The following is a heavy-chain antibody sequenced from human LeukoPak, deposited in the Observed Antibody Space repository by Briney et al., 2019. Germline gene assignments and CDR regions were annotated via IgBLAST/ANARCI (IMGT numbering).Heavy chain of an antibody. CDR2: IYYSGST. D-gene: IGHD5-18*01. J-gene: IGHJ4*02. Sequence: SETLSLTCTVSGGSISSSSYYWGWIRQPPGKGLEWIGSIYYSGSTYYNLSLKSRVTISVDTSKNQFSLKLSSVTAADTAVYYCARQGKVGGYSYGIDYWGQGTLVTVSS. CDR1: GGSISSSSYY. V-gene: IGHV4-39*01. CDR3: ARQGKVGGYSYGIDY.